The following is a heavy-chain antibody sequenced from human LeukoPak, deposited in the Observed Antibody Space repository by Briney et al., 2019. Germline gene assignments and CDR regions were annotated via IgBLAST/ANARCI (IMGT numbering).Heavy chain of an antibody. J-gene: IGHJ3*02. CDR1: GYTFTSYD. D-gene: IGHD3-3*01. CDR2: MNPNSGNT. Sequence: VASVKVSCKASGYTFTSYDINWVRQATGQGLEWMGWMNPNSGNTGYAQKFQGRVTMTRNTSISTAYMDLSSLRSEDTAVYYCARGHYEWSGDAFDIWGQGTMVTVSS. CDR3: ARGHYEWSGDAFDI. V-gene: IGHV1-8*01.